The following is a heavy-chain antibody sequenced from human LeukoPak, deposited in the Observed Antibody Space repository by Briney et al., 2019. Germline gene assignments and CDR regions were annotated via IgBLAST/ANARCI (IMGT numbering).Heavy chain of an antibody. CDR3: ASVEGYSYGLQEDY. J-gene: IGHJ4*02. V-gene: IGHV3-11*01. CDR2: ISSSAGTM. Sequence: GGSLRLSCAASGFTFSDYYMSCIRQDPGKGLEWLSYISSSAGTMYSADSVKGRFTISRDNSKNTLYLQMNSLRAEDTAVYYCASVEGYSYGLQEDYWGQGTLVTVSS. D-gene: IGHD5-18*01. CDR1: GFTFSDYY.